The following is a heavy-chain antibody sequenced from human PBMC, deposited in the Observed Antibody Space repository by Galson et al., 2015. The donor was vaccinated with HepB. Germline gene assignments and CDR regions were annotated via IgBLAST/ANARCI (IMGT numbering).Heavy chain of an antibody. Sequence: SLRLSCAASRFTFSDYWMTWVRQAPGKGLEWVANINQDGSDKYYVDSVKGRFTISRDNAKKSLSLQMNSLRADDTAVYYCARDRSQYDYRSGSQYDAFDMWGQGTMVTVSP. CDR1: RFTFSDYW. CDR2: INQDGSDK. CDR3: ARDRSQYDYRSGSQYDAFDM. V-gene: IGHV3-7*03. D-gene: IGHD3-10*01. J-gene: IGHJ3*02.